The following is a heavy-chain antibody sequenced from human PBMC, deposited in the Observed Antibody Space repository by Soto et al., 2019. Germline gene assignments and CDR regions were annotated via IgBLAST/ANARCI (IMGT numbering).Heavy chain of an antibody. J-gene: IGHJ5*02. D-gene: IGHD3-3*01. Sequence: WGSLRLSCAASGFTFIIHGMHWFRHTPFKGLEWVAVISNDGNKKYYVESVEGRFSISRDNSKSIVYLQMNNVRIEDTAKYYCAKDKVPYYDFWSGQRWFDPWGQGTQVTVS. CDR3: AKDKVPYYDFWSGQRWFDP. CDR2: ISNDGNKK. CDR1: GFTFIIHG. V-gene: IGHV3-30*18.